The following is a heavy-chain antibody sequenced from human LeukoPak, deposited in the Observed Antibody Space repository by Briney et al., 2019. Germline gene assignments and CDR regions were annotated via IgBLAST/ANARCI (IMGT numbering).Heavy chain of an antibody. J-gene: IGHJ4*02. V-gene: IGHV4-4*02. CDR1: GGSIKSNNW. Sequence: SGTLSLTCAVSGGSIKSNNWWSWVRQPPGKGLEWIGEIYHSGSTNYNPSLESRVTVSVDKSKNQFSLDLTSVTAADTAVYYCARGVEMATNGELDYWGQGTLVTVSS. CDR2: IYHSGST. CDR3: ARGVEMATNGELDY. D-gene: IGHD5-24*01.